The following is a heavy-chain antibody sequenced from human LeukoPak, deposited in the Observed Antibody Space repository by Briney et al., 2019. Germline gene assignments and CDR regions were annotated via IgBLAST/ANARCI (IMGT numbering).Heavy chain of an antibody. Sequence: PSETLSLTCAVYGGSFSGYYWSWIRQPPGKGLEWIGEINHSGSTNYNPSLKSRVTISVDTSKNQFSLKLSSVTAADTAVYYCASGLYDFWSGYPAGFDYWGQGTQVTVSS. CDR3: ASGLYDFWSGYPAGFDY. CDR1: GGSFSGYY. J-gene: IGHJ4*02. V-gene: IGHV4-34*01. D-gene: IGHD3-3*01. CDR2: INHSGST.